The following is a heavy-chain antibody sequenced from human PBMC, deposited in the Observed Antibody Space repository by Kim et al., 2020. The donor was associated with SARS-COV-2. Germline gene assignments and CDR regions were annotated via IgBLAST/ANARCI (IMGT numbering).Heavy chain of an antibody. Sequence: ASVKVSCKASGYTFTAYYIHWVRQAPGQGLEWVARINLDSGGANSAQNFQGRVTVTRDTSINTAYMDLNSLISDDTAIYYCARGGHNNYPAFDIWGQGTEVNVSS. CDR3: ARGGHNNYPAFDI. CDR1: GYTFTAYY. CDR2: INLDSGGA. J-gene: IGHJ3*02. D-gene: IGHD4-4*01. V-gene: IGHV1-2*06.